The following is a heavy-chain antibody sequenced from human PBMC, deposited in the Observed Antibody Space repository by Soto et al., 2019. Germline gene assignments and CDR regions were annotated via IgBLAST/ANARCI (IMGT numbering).Heavy chain of an antibody. CDR3: AREKTSYGMDV. CDR2: MTPNSGNT. CDR1: GYTFTSYD. Sequence: QVQLVQSGAEVKKPGASVKVSSRASGYTFTSYDINWVRQATGQGLEWMGWMTPNSGNTGYAQKFQGRVTMTRNTSLSTAYMELSSLRAEDTAVYYCAREKTSYGMDVWGQGTTVTVSS. J-gene: IGHJ6*02. V-gene: IGHV1-8*01.